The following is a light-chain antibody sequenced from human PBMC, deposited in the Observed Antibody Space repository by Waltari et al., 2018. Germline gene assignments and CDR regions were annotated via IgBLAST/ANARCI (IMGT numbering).Light chain of an antibody. CDR1: QSVSSN. V-gene: IGKV3-15*01. J-gene: IGKJ4*01. CDR2: GAS. Sequence: EIVMTQSPATLSVSPGERATLSSRASQSVSSNLAWYQQKPGQAPRLLIYGASTRATGIPARFSGSGSGTEFTLTISSLQSEDFAVYYCQQYNNWPPELTFGGGTKVEI. CDR3: QQYNNWPPELT.